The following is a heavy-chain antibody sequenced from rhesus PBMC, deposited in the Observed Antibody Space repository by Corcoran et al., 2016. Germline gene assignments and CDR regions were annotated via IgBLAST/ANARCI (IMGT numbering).Heavy chain of an antibody. CDR3: AKDITGGLPRRFDY. Sequence: EVQLVESGGGVVQPGGSLRLSCAASGFTFDDYAMHWVRKAPGKGLEWVSAISWDGGSTGYADSVKGRFTISRDNAKNSLYLQMDRLRAEDTALYYCAKDITGGLPRRFDYWGQGVLVTVSS. D-gene: IGHD2-15*01. CDR1: GFTFDDYA. J-gene: IGHJ4*01. CDR2: ISWDGGST. V-gene: IGHV3-201*01.